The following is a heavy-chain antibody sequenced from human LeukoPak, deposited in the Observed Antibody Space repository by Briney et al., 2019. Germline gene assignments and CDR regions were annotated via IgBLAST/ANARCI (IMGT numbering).Heavy chain of an antibody. D-gene: IGHD3-3*01. Sequence: PGGSLRLSCAASGFTFSSYSMNWVRQAPGKGLEWVSYISSSSSTIYYADSVKGRFTISRDNSKNTLYLQMNSLRAEDTAVYYCAKEDDFGVVPYFDYWGQGTLVTVSS. J-gene: IGHJ4*02. CDR1: GFTFSSYS. CDR2: ISSSSSTI. V-gene: IGHV3-48*01. CDR3: AKEDDFGVVPYFDY.